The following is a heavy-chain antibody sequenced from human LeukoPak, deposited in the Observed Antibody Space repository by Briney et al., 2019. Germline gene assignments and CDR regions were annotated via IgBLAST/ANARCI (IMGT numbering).Heavy chain of an antibody. CDR3: ARDYYYGMDV. CDR2: ISSSSNTI. CDR1: GFTFSSYS. Sequence: GGSLRLSCAASGFTFSSYSMNWVRQAPGKGLEWVSYISSSSNTIYYADSVKGRFTISRDNAKNTLFLQMNSLRAEDTAVYYCARDYYYGMDVWGQGTTITVSS. V-gene: IGHV3-48*04. J-gene: IGHJ6*02.